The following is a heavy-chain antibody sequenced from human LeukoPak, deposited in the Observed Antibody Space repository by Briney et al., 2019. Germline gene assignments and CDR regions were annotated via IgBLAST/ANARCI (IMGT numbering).Heavy chain of an antibody. Sequence: SETLSLTCTVSGGSISSYYWSWIRQPAGKGLEWIGRIYTGGSTNYNPSLKSRVTMSVDTSKNQFSLKLSSVTAADTAVYYCARDIVVVPAAQYRYYYYYMDVWGKGTTVTVSS. CDR3: ARDIVVVPAAQYRYYYYYMDV. V-gene: IGHV4-4*07. J-gene: IGHJ6*03. CDR1: GGSISSYY. CDR2: IYTGGST. D-gene: IGHD2-2*01.